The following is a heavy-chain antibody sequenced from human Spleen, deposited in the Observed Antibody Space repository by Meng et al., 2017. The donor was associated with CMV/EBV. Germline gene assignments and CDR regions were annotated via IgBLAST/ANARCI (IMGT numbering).Heavy chain of an antibody. CDR2: INPNSGGT. CDR3: ARATTVRPYNWFDP. CDR1: GYTFTGYY. Sequence: KASGYTFTGYYMHWVRQAPGQGLGWMGRINPNSGGTNYAQKFQGRVTMTRDTSISTAYMELSRLRSDDTAVYYCARATTVRPYNWFDPWGQGTLVTVSS. D-gene: IGHD4-17*01. V-gene: IGHV1-2*06. J-gene: IGHJ5*02.